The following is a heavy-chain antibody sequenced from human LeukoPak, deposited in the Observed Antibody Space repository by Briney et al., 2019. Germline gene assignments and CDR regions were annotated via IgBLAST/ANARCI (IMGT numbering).Heavy chain of an antibody. CDR3: AGGIGGFYDSSGYYNY. CDR1: GFTVSSNY. V-gene: IGHV3-53*01. D-gene: IGHD3-22*01. CDR2: IYSGVTT. Sequence: PGGSPRLSCAAPGFTVSSNYMSWVRQAPGKGLEWVSVIYSGVTTYYAESVKGRFTISRDNSKNTLFLQMNSLRAEDTAVYYCAGGIGGFYDSSGYYNYWGQGTLVTVSS. J-gene: IGHJ4*02.